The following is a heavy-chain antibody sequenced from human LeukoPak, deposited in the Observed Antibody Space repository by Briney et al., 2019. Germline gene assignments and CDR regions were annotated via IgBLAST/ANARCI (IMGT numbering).Heavy chain of an antibody. CDR2: IIPIFGTA. CDR1: GGTFSSYA. CDR3: ARDEDYGDVEYFQH. Sequence: APVKVSCKASGGTFSSYAISWVRQAPGQGLEWMGGIIPIFGTANYAQKFQGRVTITADKSTSTAYMELSSLRSEDTAVYYCARDEDYGDVEYFQHWGQGTLVTVSS. V-gene: IGHV1-69*06. D-gene: IGHD4-17*01. J-gene: IGHJ1*01.